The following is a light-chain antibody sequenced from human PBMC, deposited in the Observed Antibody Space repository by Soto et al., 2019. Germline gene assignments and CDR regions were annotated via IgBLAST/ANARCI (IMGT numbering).Light chain of an antibody. CDR2: DVS. V-gene: IGLV2-14*01. Sequence: QSALTQPASVSGSPEQSITISCTGTDNDVGVYNYVSWYQQHPGKAPTLMIYDVSNRPSGVSNRFSGSKSGNTASLTISGLQAEDEADYYCSSYTSTTALVFGGGTKLTVL. J-gene: IGLJ2*01. CDR3: SSYTSTTALV. CDR1: DNDVGVYNY.